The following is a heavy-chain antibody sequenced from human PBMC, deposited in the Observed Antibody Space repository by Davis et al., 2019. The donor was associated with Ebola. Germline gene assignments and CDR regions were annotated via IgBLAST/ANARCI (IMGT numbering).Heavy chain of an antibody. J-gene: IGHJ4*02. CDR1: GFTFSSYS. V-gene: IGHV3-21*01. CDR2: ISSSSSYI. D-gene: IGHD2-2*03. CDR3: ARVGYCSSTSCSPFDY. Sequence: GESLKISCAASGFTFSSYSMNWVRQAPGKGLEWVSSISSSSSYIYYADSVKGRFTISRDNAKNSLYLQMNSLRAEDTAVYYCARVGYCSSTSCSPFDYWGQGTLVTVSS.